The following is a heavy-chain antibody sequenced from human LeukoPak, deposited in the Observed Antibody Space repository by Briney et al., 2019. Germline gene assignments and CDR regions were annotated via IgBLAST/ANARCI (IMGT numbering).Heavy chain of an antibody. CDR3: AREPLGGGDFDY. CDR2: IIPIFGTA. J-gene: IGHJ4*02. Sequence: SVKVSCKASGGTFNSYAISWVRQAPGQGLEWMGGIIPIFGTANYAQKFQGRVTITADESTSTAYMELSSLRSEDTAVYYCAREPLGGGDFDYWGQGTLVTVSS. V-gene: IGHV1-69*13. D-gene: IGHD2-15*01. CDR1: GGTFNSYA.